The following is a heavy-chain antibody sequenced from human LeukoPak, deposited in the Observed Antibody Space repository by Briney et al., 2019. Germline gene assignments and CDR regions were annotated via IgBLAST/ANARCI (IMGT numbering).Heavy chain of an antibody. D-gene: IGHD3-22*01. CDR1: GGSLSTHH. CDR3: ARGYDSSTYYPFNY. V-gene: IGHV4-59*11. J-gene: IGHJ4*02. Sequence: SETLSLTCVVSGGSLSTHHWSWIRQSPGRGLEWIGYISDSGSTNYNPSLKSRVTISVDTSKNQFSLMLSSVTAADTAVYYCARGYDSSTYYPFNYWGQGTLVTVSS. CDR2: ISDSGST.